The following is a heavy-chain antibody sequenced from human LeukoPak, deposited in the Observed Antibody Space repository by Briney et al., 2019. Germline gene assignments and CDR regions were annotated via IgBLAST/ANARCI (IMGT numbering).Heavy chain of an antibody. CDR3: AKDPETYSSRWFDS. V-gene: IGHV3-23*01. D-gene: IGHD2-21*01. J-gene: IGHJ5*01. CDR2: LSDNGGSP. Sequence: KTGGSLRLSCAPSGFTFSSYAMSWVRQAPGKGLEWVSSLSDNGGSPYYADSVKGRFTISRDNSKNTLYLHMNSLRVEDTAVYYSAKDPETYSSRWFDSWGQGTLVTVSS. CDR1: GFTFSSYA.